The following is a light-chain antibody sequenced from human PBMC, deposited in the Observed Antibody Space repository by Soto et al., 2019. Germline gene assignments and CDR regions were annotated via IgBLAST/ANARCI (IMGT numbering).Light chain of an antibody. CDR3: QQLNSYPRT. V-gene: IGKV1-9*01. Sequence: IQLTQSPSSLSASVGDRVTITCRASPGITNYLAWYQKKPGKAPKLLIYSASSLQSGVPSRFSGSGSGTDITVTISTLPPEEIETDYWQQLNSYPRTFGQGTKLEIK. J-gene: IGKJ2*02. CDR2: SAS. CDR1: PGITNY.